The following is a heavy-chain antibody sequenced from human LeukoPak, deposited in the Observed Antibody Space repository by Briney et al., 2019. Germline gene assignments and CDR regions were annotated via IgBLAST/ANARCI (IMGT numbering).Heavy chain of an antibody. CDR1: GYTFTSYD. D-gene: IGHD3-22*01. J-gene: IGHJ5*02. V-gene: IGHV1-8*03. Sequence: ASVKVSFKASGYTFTSYDINWVRQATGQGLEWMGWMNPNSGNTGYAQKFQGRVTITRNTSISTAYMELSSLRSEDTAVYYCARGHSAYYYEKNWFDPWGQGTLVTVSS. CDR3: ARGHSAYYYEKNWFDP. CDR2: MNPNSGNT.